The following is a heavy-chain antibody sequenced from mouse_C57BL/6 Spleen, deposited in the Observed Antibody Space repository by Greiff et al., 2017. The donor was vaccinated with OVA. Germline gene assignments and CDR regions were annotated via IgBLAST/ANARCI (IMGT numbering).Heavy chain of an antibody. CDR1: GYTFTDYN. Sequence: VQLQQSGPELVKPGASVKIPCKASGYTFTDYNMDWVKQSHGKSLEWIGDINPNNGGTNYNQKFKGKATLTVDKSSSTAYMELRSLTSEDTAVYYCARRGYYGKGMDYWGQGTSVTVSS. CDR3: ARRGYYGKGMDY. CDR2: INPNNGGT. J-gene: IGHJ4*01. D-gene: IGHD2-1*01. V-gene: IGHV1-18*01.